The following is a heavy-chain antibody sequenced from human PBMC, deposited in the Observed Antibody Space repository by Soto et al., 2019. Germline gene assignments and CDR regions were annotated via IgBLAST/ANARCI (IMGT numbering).Heavy chain of an antibody. V-gene: IGHV3-74*01. Sequence: SLRLSCAASGFTFSSYWMHWVRQAPGKGLVWVSRINSDGSSTSYADSVKGRFTISRDNAKNTLYLQMNSLRAEDTAVYYCARQTYYYGMDVWGQGTTVTVSS. CDR2: INSDGSST. CDR3: ARQTYYYGMDV. CDR1: GFTFSSYW. J-gene: IGHJ6*02.